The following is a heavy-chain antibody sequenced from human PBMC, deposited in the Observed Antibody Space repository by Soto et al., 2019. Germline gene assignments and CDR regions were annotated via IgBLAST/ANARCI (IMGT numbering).Heavy chain of an antibody. D-gene: IGHD7-27*01. CDR3: TRANWYSEY. Sequence: QVQLQESGPGLVKPSETLSLTCSVSGGSISNHYWSWIRQPPGKGLEWIGYIYYNGNTNYNPSLTSRVTMSVDTSRNQISLKLTTVTAADTAGYYCTRANWYSEYWGQGTLVTVSS. CDR1: GGSISNHY. CDR2: IYYNGNT. J-gene: IGHJ4*02. V-gene: IGHV4-59*11.